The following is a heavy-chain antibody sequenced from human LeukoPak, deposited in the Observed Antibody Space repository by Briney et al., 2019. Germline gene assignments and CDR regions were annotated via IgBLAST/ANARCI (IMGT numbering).Heavy chain of an antibody. D-gene: IGHD2-21*02. CDR1: GGSISSGDYY. V-gene: IGHV4-30-4*08. CDR3: ARVRGVTDWFDP. CDR2: IYYSGST. Sequence: PSQTLSLTCTVSGGSISSGDYYWSWIRQPPGKGLEWIGYIYYSGSTYYNPSLKSRVTISVDTSKNQFSLKLSSVTAADTAVYHCARVRGVTDWFDPWGQGTLVTVSS. J-gene: IGHJ5*02.